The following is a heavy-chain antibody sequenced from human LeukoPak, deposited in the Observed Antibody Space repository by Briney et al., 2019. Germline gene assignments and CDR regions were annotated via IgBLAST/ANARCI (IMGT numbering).Heavy chain of an antibody. CDR3: ASTNYYDSSGYPYYFDY. Sequence: GESLKISCKGSGYSFSNSWIGWVRQMPGKGLEWMGIIYPGDSDTRYSPSFQGQVTISADKSISTAYLQWSSLKASDTAMYYCASTNYYDSSGYPYYFDYWGQGTLVTVSS. D-gene: IGHD3-22*01. CDR1: GYSFSNSW. CDR2: IYPGDSDT. V-gene: IGHV5-51*01. J-gene: IGHJ4*02.